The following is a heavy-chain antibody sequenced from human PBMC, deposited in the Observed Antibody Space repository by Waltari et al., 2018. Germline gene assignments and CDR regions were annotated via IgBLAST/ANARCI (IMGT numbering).Heavy chain of an antibody. V-gene: IGHV3-53*01. CDR1: GFTVSNNY. CDR3: ARGAPRD. Sequence: EVQLVESGGGLMQPGGSLRLSCAASGFTVSNNYMSGVRQAPGKGLGWVSVIYSGGTTHYADSVKGRFTIARDNSKNTLYLQMNSLRAEDTAVYYCARGAPRDWGQGTLVTVSS. J-gene: IGHJ4*02. CDR2: IYSGGTT.